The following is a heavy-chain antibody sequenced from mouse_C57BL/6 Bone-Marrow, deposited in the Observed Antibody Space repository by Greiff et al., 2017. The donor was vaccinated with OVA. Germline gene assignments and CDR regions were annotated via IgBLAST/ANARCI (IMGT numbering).Heavy chain of an antibody. D-gene: IGHD1-1*01. CDR3: ARSYYYGSSYDYAMDY. CDR2: ISSGSSTI. V-gene: IGHV5-17*01. J-gene: IGHJ4*01. CDR1: GFTFSDYG. Sequence: EVKLVESGGGLVKPGGSLKLSCAASGFTFSDYGMHWVRQAPEKGLEWVAYISSGSSTIYYADTVKGRFTISRDNAKNTLFLQRTSLRSEDTAMYYCARSYYYGSSYDYAMDYWGQGTSVTVSS.